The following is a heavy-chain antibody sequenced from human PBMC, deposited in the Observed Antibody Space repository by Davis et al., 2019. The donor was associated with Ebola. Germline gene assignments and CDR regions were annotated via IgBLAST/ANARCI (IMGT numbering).Heavy chain of an antibody. Sequence: PSETLSLTCSVSGGSVSSCCDYWSWVRRPPGKGLEWIGYVYYSGTTKYNPSLQSRVTLSIDTSKNQFSLSLRSVTAADTAVYYCASQPLGYCSSTSCGPQFDRWGQGTLVTVSS. J-gene: IGHJ5*02. D-gene: IGHD2-2*01. CDR2: VYYSGTT. CDR1: GGSVSSCCDY. V-gene: IGHV4-61*01. CDR3: ASQPLGYCSSTSCGPQFDR.